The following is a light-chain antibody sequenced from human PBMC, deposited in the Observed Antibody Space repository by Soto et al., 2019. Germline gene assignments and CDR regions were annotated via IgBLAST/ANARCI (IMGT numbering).Light chain of an antibody. CDR1: QGIRTD. J-gene: IGKJ1*01. Sequence: AVQLTQSPSSQSASVGDRVTITCRASQGIRTDLGWYQQKPGKAPKVLIFGASTLQSGVPSRFSGSGSGTDFILTISSLQPEDFATYYCLQDYSYPRTFGQGTKVEIK. V-gene: IGKV1-6*01. CDR3: LQDYSYPRT. CDR2: GAS.